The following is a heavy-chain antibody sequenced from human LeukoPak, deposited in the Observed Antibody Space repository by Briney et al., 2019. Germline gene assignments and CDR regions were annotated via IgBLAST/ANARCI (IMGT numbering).Heavy chain of an antibody. Sequence: GGSLRLSCAASGFTVSGNYMSWVRQAPGKGLEWVSIIYSGGSTYYADSVKGRFTISRDNSKNTLYLQMNSLRAEDTAVYYCAEPEGGYYDIRPDWGQGTLVTVSS. D-gene: IGHD3-22*01. J-gene: IGHJ4*02. CDR2: IYSGGST. CDR3: AEPEGGYYDIRPD. V-gene: IGHV3-53*01. CDR1: GFTVSGNY.